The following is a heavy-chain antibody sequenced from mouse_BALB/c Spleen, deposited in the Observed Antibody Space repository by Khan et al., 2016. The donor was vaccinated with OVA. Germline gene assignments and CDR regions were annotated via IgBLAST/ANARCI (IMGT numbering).Heavy chain of an antibody. CDR3: ARENYNGRSGYAMDY. CDR1: GYTFTSYW. V-gene: IGHV1S41*01. CDR2: IGPGSSNA. Sequence: DLVKPGASVKLSCKASGYTFTSYWINWIKQRPGQGLEWIGRIGPGSSNAYYNDMFKDKATLTVDTSSNTAYIQLSSLSSEDSAVYFCARENYNGRSGYAMDYWGQGTSVTVSA. J-gene: IGHJ4*01. D-gene: IGHD1-1*01.